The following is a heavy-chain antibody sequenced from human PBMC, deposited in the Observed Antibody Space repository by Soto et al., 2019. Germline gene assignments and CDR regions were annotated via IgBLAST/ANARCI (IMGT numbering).Heavy chain of an antibody. CDR2: ISAYNGNT. CDR3: ARAQVEGFLEWLPVGY. D-gene: IGHD3-3*01. V-gene: IGHV1-18*01. CDR1: GYTFTSYG. J-gene: IGHJ4*02. Sequence: ASVKVSCKASGYTFTSYGISWVRQAPGQGLEWMGWISAYNGNTNYAQKLQGRVTMTTDTSTSTTYMELRSLRSDDTAVYYCARAQVEGFLEWLPVGYWGQGTLVTVSS.